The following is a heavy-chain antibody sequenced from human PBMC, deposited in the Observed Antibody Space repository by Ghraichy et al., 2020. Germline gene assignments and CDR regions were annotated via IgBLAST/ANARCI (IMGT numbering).Heavy chain of an antibody. CDR3: ARETPFVSIAAADYYGMDV. V-gene: IGHV3-7*03. D-gene: IGHD6-13*01. CDR2: IKQDGSEK. J-gene: IGHJ6*02. Sequence: GGSLRLSCAASGFTFSSYWMSWVRQAPGKGLEWVANIKQDGSEKYYVDSVKGRFTISRDNAKNSLYLQMNSLRAEDTAVYYCARETPFVSIAAADYYGMDVWGQGTTVTVSS. CDR1: GFTFSSYW.